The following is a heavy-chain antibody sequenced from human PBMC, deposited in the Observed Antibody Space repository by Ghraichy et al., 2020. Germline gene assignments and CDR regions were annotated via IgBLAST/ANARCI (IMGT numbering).Heavy chain of an antibody. CDR1: GGTFSSYA. CDR2: IIPIFGTA. V-gene: IGHV1-69*13. D-gene: IGHD3-22*01. Sequence: SVKVSCKASGGTFSSYAISWVRQAPGQGLEWMGGIIPIFGTANYAQKFQGRVTITADESTSKAYMELRSLRSEDTAVYYCAKGDSSGYPQYYYGMDVWGQGTTVTVSS. J-gene: IGHJ6*02. CDR3: AKGDSSGYPQYYYGMDV.